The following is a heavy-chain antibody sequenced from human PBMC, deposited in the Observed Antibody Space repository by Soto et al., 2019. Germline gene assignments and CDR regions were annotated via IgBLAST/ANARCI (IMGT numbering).Heavy chain of an antibody. J-gene: IGHJ5*02. CDR2: IYYSGST. Sequence: SETLSLTCTVSGVSISSSSYYWGWIRQPPGKGLEWIGSIYYSGSTYYNPSLKSRVTISVDTSKNQFSLKLSSVTAADTAVYYCARPADGYNYAWFDPWGQGTLVTVSS. CDR3: ARPADGYNYAWFDP. V-gene: IGHV4-39*01. D-gene: IGHD5-12*01. CDR1: GVSISSSSYY.